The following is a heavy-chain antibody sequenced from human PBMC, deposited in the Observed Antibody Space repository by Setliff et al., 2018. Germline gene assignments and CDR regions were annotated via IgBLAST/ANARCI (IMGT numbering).Heavy chain of an antibody. CDR2: IYSTGST. J-gene: IGHJ4*02. V-gene: IGHV4-59*08. Sequence: PETLSLTCTVSGDSIYNHFWSWVRQPPGKGLEWIGYIYSTGSTNYNPSLKSRVTISVDTSKNQFSLRLKSVTAADTAVYYCARGNSRSSVWYVVPHFDYWGQGTLVTVSS. D-gene: IGHD6-19*01. CDR3: ARGNSRSSVWYVVPHFDY. CDR1: GDSIYNHF.